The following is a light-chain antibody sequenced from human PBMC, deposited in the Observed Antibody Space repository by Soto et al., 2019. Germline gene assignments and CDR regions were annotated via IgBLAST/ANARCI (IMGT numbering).Light chain of an antibody. CDR3: HQRSNWPRT. CDR2: DAS. Sequence: EIVLTQSPATLSLFPGERATLSCRASQNVRTYLAWYQQKPGQAPRLLISDASKRATGIPARFSGSGSGTAFTLTISSLEAEDSAVYYCHQRSNWPRTFGGGSKVEIK. J-gene: IGKJ4*01. V-gene: IGKV3-11*01. CDR1: QNVRTY.